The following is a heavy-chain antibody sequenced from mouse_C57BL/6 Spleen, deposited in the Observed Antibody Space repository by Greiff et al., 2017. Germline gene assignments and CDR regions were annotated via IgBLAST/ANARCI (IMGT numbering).Heavy chain of an antibody. CDR2: IYPSDSET. V-gene: IGHV1-61*01. CDR1: GYTFTSYW. Sequence: QVQLQQPGAELVRPGSSVKLSCKASGYTFTSYWMDLVKQRPGQGLEWIGNIYPSDSETHYNQKFKDKATWTVDKSSRTAYMQLSSLTSGDYAVYYCARRGSVLYYAMDYWGQGTSVTVSS. CDR3: ARRGSVLYYAMDY. D-gene: IGHD1-1*01. J-gene: IGHJ4*01.